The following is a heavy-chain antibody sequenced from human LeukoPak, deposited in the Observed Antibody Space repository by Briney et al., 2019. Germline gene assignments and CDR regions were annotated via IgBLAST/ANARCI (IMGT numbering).Heavy chain of an antibody. Sequence: GGSLRLSCAASGFTFGSYGMHWVRQAPGKGLEWVSVIYGGGSTYYADFVKGRFTISRDNSKNTIYLQMSSLRPEDTAVYYCARGNYYFDSWGQGTLVTVSS. CDR3: ARGNYYFDS. CDR2: IYGGGST. CDR1: GFTFGSYG. J-gene: IGHJ4*02. V-gene: IGHV3-NL1*01. D-gene: IGHD1-26*01.